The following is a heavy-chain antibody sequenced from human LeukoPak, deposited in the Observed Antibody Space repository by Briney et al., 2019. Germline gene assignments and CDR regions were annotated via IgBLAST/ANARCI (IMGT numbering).Heavy chain of an antibody. CDR2: IRYDGSNK. V-gene: IGHV3-30*02. CDR3: ARDTFPLVGAMAWSYWYFDL. J-gene: IGHJ2*01. D-gene: IGHD1-26*01. CDR1: GFTFTGYS. Sequence: GGSLRLSCVASGFTFTGYSMHWVRQAPGKGLEWVAFIRYDGSNKYYADSVKGRFTISRDNSKNTLYLQMNSLRAEDTAVYYCARDTFPLVGAMAWSYWYFDLWGRGTLVTVSS.